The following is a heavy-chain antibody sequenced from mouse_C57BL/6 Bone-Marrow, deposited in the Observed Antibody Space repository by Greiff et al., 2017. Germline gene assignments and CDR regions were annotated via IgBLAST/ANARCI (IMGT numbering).Heavy chain of an antibody. J-gene: IGHJ2*01. CDR1: GYTFTSYW. V-gene: IGHV1-61*01. D-gene: IGHD1-1*01. CDR3: ARAYRVVAFDY. Sequence: QVQLQQPGAELVRPGSSVKLSCKASGYTFTSYWMDWVKQRPGQGLEWIGNIYPSDSETHYNQKFKDKATLTVDKSSSTAYMQLSSLTSEDSAVYYCARAYRVVAFDYWGQGTTLTVSS. CDR2: IYPSDSET.